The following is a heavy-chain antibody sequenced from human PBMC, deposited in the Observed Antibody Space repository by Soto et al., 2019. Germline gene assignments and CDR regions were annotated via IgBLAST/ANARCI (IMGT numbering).Heavy chain of an antibody. CDR1: GFTFSSYS. Sequence: GGSLRLSCAASGFTFSSYSMNWVRQAPGKGLEWVSSISSSSSYIYYADSVKGRFTISRDNAKNSLYLQMNSLRAEDTAVYYCARVYSGYEDAFDIWGQGAMVTVSS. J-gene: IGHJ3*02. D-gene: IGHD5-12*01. V-gene: IGHV3-21*01. CDR3: ARVYSGYEDAFDI. CDR2: ISSSSSYI.